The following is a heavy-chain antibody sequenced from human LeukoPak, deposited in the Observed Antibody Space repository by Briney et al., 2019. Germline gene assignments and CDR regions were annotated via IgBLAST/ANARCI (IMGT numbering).Heavy chain of an antibody. V-gene: IGHV3-23*01. CDR2: ISASGDRT. CDR3: AKEPFRSFHDSSGYYQLAY. D-gene: IGHD3-22*01. CDR1: GLTFSNYA. J-gene: IGHJ4*02. Sequence: GGSLRLSCAASGLTFSNYAMKWVRQGPGGRLEWVSVISASGDRTHYAASVKGRFTISRDNSKNTLYLQMSSLRAEDTAVYFCAKEPFRSFHDSSGYYQLAYWGQGTLVTVSS.